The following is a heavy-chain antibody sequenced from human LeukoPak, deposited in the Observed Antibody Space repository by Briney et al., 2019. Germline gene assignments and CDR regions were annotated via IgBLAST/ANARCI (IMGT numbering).Heavy chain of an antibody. CDR3: ARDEIFGVVPDY. CDR1: GFTFSDYY. D-gene: IGHD3-3*01. CDR2: IPFSSSTT. V-gene: IGHV3-11*04. Sequence: GGSLRLSCAASGFTFSDYYMGWIRQAPGKGLEWVSYIPFSSSTTYYADSVKGRFTISRDNAKNSLYLQMNSLRAEDTAVYYCARDEIFGVVPDYWGQGTLVTVSS. J-gene: IGHJ4*02.